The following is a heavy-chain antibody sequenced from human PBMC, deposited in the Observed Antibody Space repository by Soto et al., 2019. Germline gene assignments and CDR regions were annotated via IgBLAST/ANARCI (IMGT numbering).Heavy chain of an antibody. CDR1: GFTFSDYY. V-gene: IGHV3-11*06. CDR3: ARDFAELSMHHWFDP. D-gene: IGHD1-26*01. J-gene: IGHJ5*02. CDR2: ISSSSSYT. Sequence: PGGSLRLSCAASGFTFSDYYMSWIRQAPGKGLEWVSYISSSSSYTNYADSVKGRFTISRDNAKNSLYLQMNSLRAEDTAVYYCARDFAELSMHHWFDPWGQGTLVTVSS.